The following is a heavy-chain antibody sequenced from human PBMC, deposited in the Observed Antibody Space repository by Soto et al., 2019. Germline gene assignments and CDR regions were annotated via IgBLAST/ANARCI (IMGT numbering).Heavy chain of an antibody. D-gene: IGHD6-13*01. V-gene: IGHV4-4*07. J-gene: IGHJ4*02. CDR3: AGEAYSRDYFDY. CDR2: IYTSGST. Sequence: PSETLSLTCTVSGGSISSYYWSWIRQPAGKGLEWLGRIYTSGSTNYNPSLKSRVTMSVDTSKNQFSLKLSSVTAADAAVYYCAGEAYSRDYFDYWDQGTLVTVSS. CDR1: GGSISSYY.